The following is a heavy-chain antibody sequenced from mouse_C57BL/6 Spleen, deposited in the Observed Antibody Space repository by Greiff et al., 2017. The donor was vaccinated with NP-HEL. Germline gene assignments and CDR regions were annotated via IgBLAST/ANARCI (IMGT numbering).Heavy chain of an antibody. J-gene: IGHJ3*01. V-gene: IGHV1-82*01. CDR3: ARTPHYYDSSYGFAY. Sequence: VQLQQSGPELVKPGASVKISCKASGYAFSSSWMNWVKQRPGKGLEWIGRIYPGDGDTNYNGKFKGKATLTADKSSSTAYMQLSSLTSEDSAVYFCARTPHYYDSSYGFAYWGQGTLVTVSA. CDR2: IYPGDGDT. D-gene: IGHD1-1*01. CDR1: GYAFSSSW.